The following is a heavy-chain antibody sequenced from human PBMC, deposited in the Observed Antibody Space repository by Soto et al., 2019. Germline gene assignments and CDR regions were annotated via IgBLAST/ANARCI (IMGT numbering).Heavy chain of an antibody. D-gene: IGHD2-15*01. V-gene: IGHV3-48*03. CDR3: ARELALPKAYYYGMDV. Sequence: EVQLVESGGGLVQPGGSLRLSCAASGFTFSSYEMNWVRQAPGKGLEWVSYISSSGSTIYYADSVKGRFTISRDNAKNSLYLQMNSLRAEDTAVYYCARELALPKAYYYGMDVWGQGTTVTVSS. J-gene: IGHJ6*02. CDR2: ISSSGSTI. CDR1: GFTFSSYE.